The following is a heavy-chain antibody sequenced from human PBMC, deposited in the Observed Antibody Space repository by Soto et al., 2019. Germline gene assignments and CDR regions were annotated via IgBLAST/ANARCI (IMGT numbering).Heavy chain of an antibody. D-gene: IGHD3-9*01. CDR1: GYSFTGYN. Sequence: GASVKVSCKASGYSFTGYNLHWVRQAPGQGLEWMGWINPNSGGTNYAQKFQGRVTMTRDTSISLAYMELSRLRSDDMAVYYCARDGKGDYYLLTGYYNYYGMDVWGQGTTVTVSS. J-gene: IGHJ6*02. V-gene: IGHV1-2*02. CDR2: INPNSGGT. CDR3: ARDGKGDYYLLTGYYNYYGMDV.